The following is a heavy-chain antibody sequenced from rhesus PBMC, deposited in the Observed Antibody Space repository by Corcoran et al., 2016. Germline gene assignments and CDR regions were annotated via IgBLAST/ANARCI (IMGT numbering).Heavy chain of an antibody. CDR2: IDPSESDT. V-gene: IGHV5-20*02. CDR3: ARRGNNNRFDV. Sequence: EVQPEQSGAQVKRPGESRKNSCKTWGDSFHRAWLPWERQMAGKGLEWMGAIDPSESDTSYSPSFQGQVTISADKSIRTAYLQWSSLKASDTATYYCARRGNNNRFDVWGPGVLVTVSS. J-gene: IGHJ5-1*01. CDR1: GDSFHRAW. D-gene: IGHD1-44*01.